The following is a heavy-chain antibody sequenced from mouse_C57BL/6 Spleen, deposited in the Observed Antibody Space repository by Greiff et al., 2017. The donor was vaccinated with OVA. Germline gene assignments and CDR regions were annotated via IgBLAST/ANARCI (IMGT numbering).Heavy chain of an antibody. CDR3: AKGGYYYGSSPYYFDD. CDR2: IDPSDSYT. Sequence: VQLQQPGAELVKPGASVKLSCKASGYTFTSYWMQWVKQRPGQGLEWIGEIDPSDSYTNYNQKFKGKATLTVDTSSSTAYMQLSSLTSEDSAVYYCAKGGYYYGSSPYYFDDWGQGTTLTVAS. V-gene: IGHV1-50*01. J-gene: IGHJ2*01. CDR1: GYTFTSYW. D-gene: IGHD1-1*01.